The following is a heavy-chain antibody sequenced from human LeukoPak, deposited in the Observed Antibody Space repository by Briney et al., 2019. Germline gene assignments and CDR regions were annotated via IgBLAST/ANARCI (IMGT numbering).Heavy chain of an antibody. Sequence: SETLSLTCTVSGGSISSYYWSWLRQPPGKGLEWIGYIYYSGSTNYNPSLKSRVTISVDTSKNQFSLKLSSVTAADTAVYYCARGREYSSGWFDYWGQGTLVTVSS. CDR1: GGSISSYY. J-gene: IGHJ4*02. CDR3: ARGREYSSGWFDY. V-gene: IGHV4-59*01. CDR2: IYYSGST. D-gene: IGHD6-19*01.